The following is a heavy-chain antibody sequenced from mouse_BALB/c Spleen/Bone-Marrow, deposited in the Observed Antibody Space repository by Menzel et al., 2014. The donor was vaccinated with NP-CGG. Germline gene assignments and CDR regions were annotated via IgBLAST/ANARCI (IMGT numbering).Heavy chain of an antibody. J-gene: IGHJ3*01. CDR2: ISSGGSYT. Sequence: EVQLVESGGGLVKPGGSLKLSCAASGFTFSSYTMSWVRQTPEKRLEWVATISSGGSYTYYPDSVKGRFTISRDNAKNTLYLQMSSLKSEDTAMYYCTRSYYRYDEEAWFAYWGRGTLVTVSA. CDR3: TRSYYRYDEEAWFAY. D-gene: IGHD2-14*01. V-gene: IGHV5-6-4*01. CDR1: GFTFSSYT.